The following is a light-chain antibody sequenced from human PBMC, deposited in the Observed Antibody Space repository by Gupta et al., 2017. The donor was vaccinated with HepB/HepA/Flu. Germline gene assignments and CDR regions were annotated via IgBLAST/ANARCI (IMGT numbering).Light chain of an antibody. V-gene: IGKV1-9*01. CDR1: QGISSY. CDR3: QQLNSYPRT. Sequence: DIQLTQSPSFLSASVGDRVTITCRASQGISSYLAWYQQKPVKAPKLLIYAASSLQSGVPSRFSGSGSGTEFTLTISSLQPEDFATYYCQQLNSYPRTFGQRTKVEIK. J-gene: IGKJ1*01. CDR2: AAS.